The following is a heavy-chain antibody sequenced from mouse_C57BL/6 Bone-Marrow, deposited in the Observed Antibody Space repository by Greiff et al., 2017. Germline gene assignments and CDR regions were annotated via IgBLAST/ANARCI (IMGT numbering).Heavy chain of an antibody. CDR2: IWSGGST. V-gene: IGHV2-2*01. D-gene: IGHD1-1*01. Sequence: QVQLQQSGPGLVQPSQSLSITCTVSGFSLTSYGVHWVRQSPGKGLEWLGVIWSGGSTDYNAAFISRLSISKDNSKSQVFFKMNSLQADDTAIYYCAARSSYWYFDVWGTGTTVTVSS. J-gene: IGHJ1*03. CDR1: GFSLTSYG. CDR3: AARSSYWYFDV.